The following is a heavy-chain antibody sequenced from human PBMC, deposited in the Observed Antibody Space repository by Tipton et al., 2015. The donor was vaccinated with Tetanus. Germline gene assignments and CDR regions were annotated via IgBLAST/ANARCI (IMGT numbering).Heavy chain of an antibody. CDR3: ARATSTGPAYNWFDP. V-gene: IGHV4-31*03. D-gene: IGHD2-8*02. CDR2: IYYSGST. CDR1: GGSISSSPYF. Sequence: TLSLTCTVSGGSISSSPYFWNWFRQYPGKGLEWIGYIYYSGSTHYNPSLKSRVVLSVDLSKNQFYLNLSSVTAADTAMYYCARATSTGPAYNWFDPWGQGTLVTVSS. J-gene: IGHJ5*02.